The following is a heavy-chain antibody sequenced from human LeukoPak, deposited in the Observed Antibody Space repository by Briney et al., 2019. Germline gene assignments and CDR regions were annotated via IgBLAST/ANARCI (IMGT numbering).Heavy chain of an antibody. CDR2: MNPNSGNT. V-gene: IGHV1-8*01. CDR3: ARGNKRGYCSSTSCYHMDV. D-gene: IGHD2-2*01. CDR1: GYTFTSYD. Sequence: GASVKVSCKASGYTFTSYDINWVRQATGQGLEWMGWMNPNSGNTGYAQKLQGRVTMTRNTSISTAYMELSSLRSEDTAVYYCARGNKRGYCSSTSCYHMDVWGKGTTVTVSS. J-gene: IGHJ6*03.